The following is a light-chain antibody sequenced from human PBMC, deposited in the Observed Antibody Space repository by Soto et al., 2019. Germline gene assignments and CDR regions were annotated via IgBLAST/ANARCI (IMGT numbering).Light chain of an antibody. J-gene: IGLJ1*01. CDR1: SSDVGGYDY. CDR3: SSYAGSNNFV. Sequence: QSVLTQPPAASGCPGQSVTISCTGTSSDVGGYDYVSWYQQHPGKAPKLMIYEVTKRPSGVPDRFSGSKSGNTASLTASGLQAEDEADYYCSSYAGSNNFVFGTGTKVTVL. V-gene: IGLV2-8*01. CDR2: EVT.